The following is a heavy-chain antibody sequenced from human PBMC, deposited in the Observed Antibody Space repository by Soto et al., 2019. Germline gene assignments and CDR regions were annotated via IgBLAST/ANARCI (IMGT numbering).Heavy chain of an antibody. J-gene: IGHJ6*02. V-gene: IGHV1-69*01. CDR1: GGTFSSYA. CDR3: ARADQPTYYDFWSGSHYYYYGMDV. D-gene: IGHD3-3*01. Sequence: QVQLVQSGAEVKKPGSSVKVSCKASGGTFSSYAISWVRQAPGQGLEWMGGIIPIFGTANYAQKFQGRVTITADESTSTAYMELSRLRSEDTVVYYCARADQPTYYDFWSGSHYYYYGMDVWGQGTTVTVSS. CDR2: IIPIFGTA.